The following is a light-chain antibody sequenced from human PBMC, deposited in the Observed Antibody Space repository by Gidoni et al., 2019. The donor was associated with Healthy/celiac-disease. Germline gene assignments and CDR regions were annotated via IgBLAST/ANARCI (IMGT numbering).Light chain of an antibody. Sequence: DIQKTQSPSSLSASVGERVTITCRASQSISSYLNWYQQKPGKAPKLMIYAASSLQSGVPSRFSGSGSGTDFTLTISSLQPEDFATYYCQQSYSTLCSFGQGTKLEIK. V-gene: IGKV1-39*01. J-gene: IGKJ2*04. CDR2: AAS. CDR1: QSISSY. CDR3: QQSYSTLCS.